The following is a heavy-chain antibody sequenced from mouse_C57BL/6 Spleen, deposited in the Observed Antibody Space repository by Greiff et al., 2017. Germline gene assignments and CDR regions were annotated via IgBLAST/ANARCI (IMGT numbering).Heavy chain of an antibody. Sequence: EVQLQESGPELVKPGASVKISCKASGYSFTGYYMNWVKQSPEKSLEWIGEINPSTGGTTYNQKFKAKATLTVDKSSSTAYMQLKSLTSEDSAVYYCARGIYYYGSSHWYFDVWGTGTTVTVSS. CDR3: ARGIYYYGSSHWYFDV. J-gene: IGHJ1*03. V-gene: IGHV1-42*01. CDR2: INPSTGGT. D-gene: IGHD1-1*01. CDR1: GYSFTGYY.